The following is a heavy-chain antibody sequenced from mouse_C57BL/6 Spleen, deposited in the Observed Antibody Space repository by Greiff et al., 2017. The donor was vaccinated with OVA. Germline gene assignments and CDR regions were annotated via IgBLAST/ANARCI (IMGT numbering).Heavy chain of an antibody. Sequence: DVQLQESGPELVKPGASVKIPCKASGYTFTDYNMDWVKQSHGKSLEWIGAINPNNGGTIYNQKFKGKATLTVDKSSSTAYMELRSLTSEDTAVYYCARITTVAHYYAMDYWGQGTSVTVSS. J-gene: IGHJ4*01. CDR3: ARITTVAHYYAMDY. V-gene: IGHV1-18*01. CDR1: GYTFTDYN. CDR2: INPNNGGT. D-gene: IGHD1-1*01.